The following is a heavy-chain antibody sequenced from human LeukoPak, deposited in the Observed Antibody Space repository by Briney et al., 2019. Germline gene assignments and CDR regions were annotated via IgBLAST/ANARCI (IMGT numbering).Heavy chain of an antibody. D-gene: IGHD1-26*01. J-gene: IGHJ6*03. Sequence: GGSLRLSCAASGFTFSSYSMNWVRQAPGKGLEWVSSISSSGSYIYSADSVKGRFTISRDNAKNSLYLQMNSLRAEDTAVYYCARDGIIAQKGRSPNNYYYMDVWGKGTTVTVSS. CDR3: ARDGIIAQKGRSPNNYYYMDV. CDR2: ISSSGSYI. CDR1: GFTFSSYS. V-gene: IGHV3-21*01.